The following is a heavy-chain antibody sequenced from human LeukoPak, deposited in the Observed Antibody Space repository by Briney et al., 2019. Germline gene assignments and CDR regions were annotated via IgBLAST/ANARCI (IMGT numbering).Heavy chain of an antibody. Sequence: SETLSLTCTVSAGSISSSSYYWGWIRQPPGKGLEWIGSIYYSGSTYYNPSLKSRVTISVDTSKNQFSLKLSSVTAADTAVYYCVRCRLRFLEWFLTPYNWFDPWGQGTLVTVSS. D-gene: IGHD3-3*01. CDR1: AGSISSSSYY. V-gene: IGHV4-39*01. J-gene: IGHJ5*02. CDR2: IYYSGST. CDR3: VRCRLRFLEWFLTPYNWFDP.